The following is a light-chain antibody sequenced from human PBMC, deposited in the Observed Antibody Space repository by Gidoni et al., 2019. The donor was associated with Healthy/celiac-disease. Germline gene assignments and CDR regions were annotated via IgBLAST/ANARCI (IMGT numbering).Light chain of an antibody. Sequence: DIQLTWSPPSLSASVGDRATITCRASQSISSYLNWYQQKPGKAPNLLIYASSSLQSGVPSRFSGSGSGTDFTLTISSLQPEDFATYYCQQSYSTPPTFGHGTKVEIK. CDR2: ASS. CDR3: QQSYSTPPT. CDR1: QSISSY. J-gene: IGKJ2*01. V-gene: IGKV1-39*01.